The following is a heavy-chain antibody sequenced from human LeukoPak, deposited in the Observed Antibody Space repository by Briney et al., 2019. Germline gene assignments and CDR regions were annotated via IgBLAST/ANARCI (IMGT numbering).Heavy chain of an antibody. D-gene: IGHD5-12*01. J-gene: IGHJ4*02. CDR2: ISWSGGSI. V-gene: IGHV3-9*01. CDR3: AKVAIVATIQLSGAYFDY. Sequence: GGSLRLSCTASGFTFDDHAMHWVRQAPGKGLEWVSGISWSGGSIGYADSVQGRFTISRDNAKNSLYLQINSLRTEDTALYYCAKVAIVATIQLSGAYFDYWGQGTLVTVSS. CDR1: GFTFDDHA.